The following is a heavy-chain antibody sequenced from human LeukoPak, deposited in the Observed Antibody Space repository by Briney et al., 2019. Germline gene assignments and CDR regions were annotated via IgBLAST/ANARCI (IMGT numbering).Heavy chain of an antibody. CDR3: ARGADGVSSNSRGWFDP. D-gene: IGHD2-15*01. CDR1: GFTFNRYN. J-gene: IGHJ5*02. V-gene: IGHV3-21*01. CDR2: ISTSSSYI. Sequence: MSGGSLRLSCAASGFTFNRYNMNWVRRAPGKGLEWASSISTSSSYIYYADSVRGRFTISRDNAKNSLYLQMNSLRAEDTAVYSCARGADGVSSNSRGWFDPWGQGTLVTVSS.